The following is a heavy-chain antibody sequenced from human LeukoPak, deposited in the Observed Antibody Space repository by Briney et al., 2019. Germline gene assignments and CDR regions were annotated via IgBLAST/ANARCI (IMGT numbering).Heavy chain of an antibody. CDR3: ARVGTITIFGGDY. V-gene: IGHV1-18*01. CDR2: INAYDGNT. D-gene: IGHD3-3*01. CDR1: GYTFNSYG. Sequence: GASVKVSCKASGYTFNSYGISWVRQAPGQGVEWIGYINAYDGNTNYAKNVQGRVTLNKDTSTTTGYMELRSLRSDDTAVYYCARVGTITIFGGDYWGQGTLVTVSS. J-gene: IGHJ4*02.